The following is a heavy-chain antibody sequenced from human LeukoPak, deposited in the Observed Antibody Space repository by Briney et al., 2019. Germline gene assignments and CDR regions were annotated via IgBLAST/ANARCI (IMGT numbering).Heavy chain of an antibody. CDR1: GSTLSSYA. J-gene: IGHJ4*02. Sequence: PGGSLRLSCAASGSTLSSYAMSWVRQAPGKGLEWVSAISGSGGSTYYADSVKGRFTISRDNSKNTLYLQMNSLRAEDTAVYYCAKSLVGAVGYDYWGQGTLVTVSS. D-gene: IGHD1-26*01. V-gene: IGHV3-23*01. CDR3: AKSLVGAVGYDY. CDR2: ISGSGGST.